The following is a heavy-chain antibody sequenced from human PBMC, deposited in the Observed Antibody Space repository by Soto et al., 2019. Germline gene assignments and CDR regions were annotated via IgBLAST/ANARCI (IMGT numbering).Heavy chain of an antibody. V-gene: IGHV4-59*01. CDR3: ARFGGTSQRYFDS. CDR2: IHSTGTR. D-gene: IGHD1-26*01. CDR1: GGSISSYY. J-gene: IGHJ4*02. Sequence: SETLSLTCTVSGGSISSYYWSWIRQTPGKGPEWIGYIHSTGTRNYNPSLKSRVTISIDTSNNQFSLNPTSVTAADTAVFYCARFGGTSQRYFDSWGLGTLVTVSS.